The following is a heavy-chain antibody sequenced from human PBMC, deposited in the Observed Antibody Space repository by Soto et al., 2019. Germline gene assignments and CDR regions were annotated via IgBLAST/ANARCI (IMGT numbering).Heavy chain of an antibody. CDR3: ARSGYSFAWGY. J-gene: IGHJ4*02. D-gene: IGHD5-18*01. CDR1: GFLVNSAY. Sequence: EVQLVESGGGLIPPGGSLRLSCAASGFLVNSAYMTWVRQAPGKGLEWLSMINGDGITLYAESVKGRFTISRDNSKNRLDLQMNSPRAEDTAMYYCARSGYSFAWGYWGQGTLVIVTS. V-gene: IGHV3-53*01. CDR2: INGDGIT.